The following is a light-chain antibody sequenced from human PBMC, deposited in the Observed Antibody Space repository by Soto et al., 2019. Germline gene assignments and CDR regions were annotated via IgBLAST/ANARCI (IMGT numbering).Light chain of an antibody. J-gene: IGKJ5*01. CDR2: DIS. V-gene: IGKV3-20*01. CDR1: QSLSSNY. Sequence: EIVLTQYPGTLSLSPGDTGTLSCRASQSLSSNYLAWYQQRPGQAPKLLIYDISSRATGIPDRFSGSGSGTDFTLTITRLDPEDFAVYYCQQYGGSMTFGQGTRLEIE. CDR3: QQYGGSMT.